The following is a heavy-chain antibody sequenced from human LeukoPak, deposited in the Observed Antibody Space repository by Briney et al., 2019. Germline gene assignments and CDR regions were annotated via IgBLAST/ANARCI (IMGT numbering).Heavy chain of an antibody. D-gene: IGHD2-2*01. V-gene: IGHV6-1*01. J-gene: IGHJ5*02. Sequence: SQTLSLTCAISGDSVSSNTAAWTWIRQSPSRGLEWLGRTYYRFKWYSNYAISVKSRITINADTSKNQFSLKLSSVTAADTAVYYCARGWSADCSSTSCSGSWFDPWGQGTLVTVSS. CDR3: ARGWSADCSSTSCSGSWFDP. CDR2: TYYRFKWYS. CDR1: GDSVSSNTAA.